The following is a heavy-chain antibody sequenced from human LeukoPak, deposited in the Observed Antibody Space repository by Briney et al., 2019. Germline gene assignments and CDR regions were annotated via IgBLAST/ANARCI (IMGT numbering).Heavy chain of an antibody. D-gene: IGHD7-27*01. Sequence: GGSLRLSCAASGFTFSSYWMHWVRQAPGKGLVWVSRIKTDGSITSYADSVKGRFTISRDNAKNTLYVQMNSLRVEDTAVYYCARRLETGNWDDYWGQGTLVTVSS. V-gene: IGHV3-74*01. CDR3: ARRLETGNWDDY. CDR2: IKTDGSIT. CDR1: GFTFSSYW. J-gene: IGHJ4*02.